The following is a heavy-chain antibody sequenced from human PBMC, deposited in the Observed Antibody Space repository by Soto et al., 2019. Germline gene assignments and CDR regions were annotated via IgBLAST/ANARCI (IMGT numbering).Heavy chain of an antibody. CDR1: GGSISSSSYY. D-gene: IGHD6-13*01. Sequence: SETLSLTCTVSGGSISSSSYYWGWIRQPPGKGLEWIGIIYYSGSTYYNPSLRSRVTMSADTSKNQFSLKLSSVTAADTAVYYCARLGSRKPGGLWQQLVRDYFDYWGQGTLVTVSS. CDR2: IYYSGST. J-gene: IGHJ4*02. CDR3: ARLGSRKPGGLWQQLVRDYFDY. V-gene: IGHV4-39*01.